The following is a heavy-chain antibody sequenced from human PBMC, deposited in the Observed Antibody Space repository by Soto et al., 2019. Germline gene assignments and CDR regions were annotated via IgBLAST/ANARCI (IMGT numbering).Heavy chain of an antibody. D-gene: IGHD2-15*01. CDR3: ARVRRPYCSGGSCYRGPLFDP. CDR1: GDSVTSGDYY. CDR2: IYYSGNT. J-gene: IGHJ5*02. V-gene: IGHV4-61*08. Sequence: SETLSLTCTVSGDSVTSGDYYWSWIRQPPGKGLEWIGYIYYSGNTNYSPSLKSRVAISLDTSHNQFSLKLSSVTAADTAVYYCARVRRPYCSGGSCYRGPLFDPWGQGTLVTVSS.